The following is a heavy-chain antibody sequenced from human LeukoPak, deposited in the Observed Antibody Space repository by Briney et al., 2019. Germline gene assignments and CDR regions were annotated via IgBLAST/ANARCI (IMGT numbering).Heavy chain of an antibody. V-gene: IGHV4-30-4*01. Sequence: PSQTLSLTCTVSGGSISSGDYYWSWIRQPPGKGLEWIGEINHSGSTNYNPSLKSRVTISVDTSKNQFSLKLSSVTAADTAVYYCARSIARTETTIFGVIPHDYFDYWGQGTLVTVSS. D-gene: IGHD3-3*01. CDR2: INHSGST. J-gene: IGHJ4*02. CDR3: ARSIARTETTIFGVIPHDYFDY. CDR1: GGSISSGDYY.